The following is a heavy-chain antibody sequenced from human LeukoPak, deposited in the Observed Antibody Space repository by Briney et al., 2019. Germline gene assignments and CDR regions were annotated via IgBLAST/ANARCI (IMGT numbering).Heavy chain of an antibody. V-gene: IGHV3-48*04. Sequence: GGTLGLSCAASGFTFNIYGMSWVRQAPGKGLEWVSYISSSGSTIYYADSVKGRFTISRDNAKNSLYLQMNSLRAEDTAVYYCAELGITMIGGVWGKGTTVTISS. D-gene: IGHD3-10*02. CDR3: AELGITMIGGV. CDR2: ISSSGSTI. J-gene: IGHJ6*04. CDR1: GFTFNIYG.